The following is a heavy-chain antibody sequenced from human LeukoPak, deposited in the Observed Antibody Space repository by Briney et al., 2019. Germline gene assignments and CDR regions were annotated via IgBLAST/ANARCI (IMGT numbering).Heavy chain of an antibody. CDR2: IYYTGNT. D-gene: IGHD2-15*01. CDR3: VRSKSGAYGWFDP. V-gene: IGHV4-59*01. J-gene: IGHJ5*02. Sequence: SETLSLTCTVSGGSISGYFWTWIRQPPGKGLEWIGYIYYTGNTNYNPSLKSRVTISIDTSKNHFSLNVNSVTAADAAAYYCVRSKSGAYGWFDPWGPGTLVTVSS. CDR1: GGSISGYF.